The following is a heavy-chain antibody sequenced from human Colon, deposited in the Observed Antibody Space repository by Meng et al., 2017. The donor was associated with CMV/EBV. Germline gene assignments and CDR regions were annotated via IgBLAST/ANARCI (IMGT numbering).Heavy chain of an antibody. CDR3: AHRQGGYDWNDATFNY. Sequence: QIAVKESGPTRVKPTETLTPTCTFSGFSLSTSGVGVGWIRQSPGKALEGLALIYWDDDKRYNPSLGGRLTITKDNSKNQVVLTITYMETGDTAASYCAHRQGGYDWNDATFNYWGQGTLVTVSS. CDR1: GFSLSTSGVG. D-gene: IGHD1-20*01. CDR2: IYWDDDK. J-gene: IGHJ4*02. V-gene: IGHV2-5*02.